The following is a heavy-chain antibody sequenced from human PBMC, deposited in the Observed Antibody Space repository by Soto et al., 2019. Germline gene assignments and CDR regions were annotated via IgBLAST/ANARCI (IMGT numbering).Heavy chain of an antibody. CDR2: IYYSGTT. CDR3: ARGRGGTYDAFDI. V-gene: IGHV4-59*01. J-gene: IGHJ3*02. CDR1: SGPIGTYF. Sequence: QVQLRESGPGLVKPSETLSLTCTVSSGPIGTYFWSRIRQPPGKGLEWIGYIYYSGTTNYNPSLKSRVTIFLDTSKNQFSLRLSSVTGADTAVYYCARGRGGTYDAFDIWGQGTLVTVSS. D-gene: IGHD1-26*01.